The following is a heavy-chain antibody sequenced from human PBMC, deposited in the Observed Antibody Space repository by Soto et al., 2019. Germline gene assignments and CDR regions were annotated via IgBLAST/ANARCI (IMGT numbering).Heavy chain of an antibody. V-gene: IGHV3-11*04. D-gene: IGHD6-13*01. CDR3: ARHPERIAQIGWFDP. CDR2: ISRSGSTI. Sequence: AETLSLTCAAYGLSFSSYYLSWIRQPPGKGLEWVADISRSGSTIYNADSGKGRFTISRDNAKNSLYLQMNSLRAEDTAVYYCARHPERIAQIGWFDPWGQGTLVTVSS. J-gene: IGHJ5*02. CDR1: GLSFSSYY.